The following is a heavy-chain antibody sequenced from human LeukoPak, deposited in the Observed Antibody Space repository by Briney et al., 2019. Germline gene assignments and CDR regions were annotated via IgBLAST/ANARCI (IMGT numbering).Heavy chain of an antibody. J-gene: IGHJ6*02. Sequence: SVTVSCTASGGTFSSYAISWVRQAPGQGLEWMGGIIPIFGTANYAQKFQGRVTITADESTSTAYMELSSLRSEDTAVYYCASVAPAEMATEPTYGMDVWGQGTTVTVSS. V-gene: IGHV1-69*13. CDR3: ASVAPAEMATEPTYGMDV. D-gene: IGHD5-24*01. CDR2: IIPIFGTA. CDR1: GGTFSSYA.